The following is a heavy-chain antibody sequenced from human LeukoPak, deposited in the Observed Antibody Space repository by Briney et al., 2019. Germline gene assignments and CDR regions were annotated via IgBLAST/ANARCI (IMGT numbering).Heavy chain of an antibody. CDR2: ISPNNGNT. CDR1: GYTFTSYG. Sequence: GASVKVSCKASGYTFTSYGISWVRQAPGQGLEWMGWISPNNGNTNYAQKLQGRVTMTTDTSTSTAHMELTGLRSDDTAVYYCARDHVAVAGVGMFDYRGQGTLVTVSS. D-gene: IGHD6-19*01. V-gene: IGHV1-18*01. J-gene: IGHJ4*02. CDR3: ARDHVAVAGVGMFDY.